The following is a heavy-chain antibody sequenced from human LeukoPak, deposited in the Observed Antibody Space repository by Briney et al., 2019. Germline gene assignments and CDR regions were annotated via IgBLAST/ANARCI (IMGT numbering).Heavy chain of an antibody. V-gene: IGHV4-31*03. CDR3: AREYYYGSGSYFGWFDP. J-gene: IGHJ5*02. CDR2: IYYSGST. Sequence: PSQTLSLTCTVSGGSISSGGYYWSWIRQHPGKGLEWIGYIYYSGSTYYNPSLKSRVTISVDTSKNQFSLKLSSVTAADTAVYYCAREYYYGSGSYFGWFDPWGQGTLVSVSS. D-gene: IGHD3-10*01. CDR1: GGSISSGGYY.